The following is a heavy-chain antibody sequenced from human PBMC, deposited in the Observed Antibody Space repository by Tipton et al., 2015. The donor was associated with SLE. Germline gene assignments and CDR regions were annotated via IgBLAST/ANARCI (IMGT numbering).Heavy chain of an antibody. CDR3: ARPGRNCTSAGCYVYFDY. Sequence: QVQLVQSGAEVKKPGASVKVSCRASGYTFTNYGIGWVRQAPGQRLEWMGWISGYNGHTNYAQKFQGRVTMTTDTSTTTAYMDLTTLTSDDTAAYYCARPGRNCTSAGCYVYFDYWGQGTLVTVSS. J-gene: IGHJ4*02. D-gene: IGHD2-2*01. V-gene: IGHV1-18*01. CDR1: GYTFTNYG. CDR2: ISGYNGHT.